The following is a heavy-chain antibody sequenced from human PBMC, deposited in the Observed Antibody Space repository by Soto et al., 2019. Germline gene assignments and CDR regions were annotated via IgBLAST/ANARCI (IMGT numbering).Heavy chain of an antibody. CDR2: ISGSGGST. Sequence: EVQLLESGGGLVQPGGSLRLYCAASGFTFSSYAMSWVRQAPGKGLEWVSAISGSGGSTYYASSVKGRFTISRDNSKNTQYLQMNSLRAGDTAVYYCANLGPPRGKVVTPVHWGQGTLGTVSS. J-gene: IGHJ4*02. V-gene: IGHV3-23*01. D-gene: IGHD2-21*02. CDR1: GFTFSSYA. CDR3: ANLGPPRGKVVTPVH.